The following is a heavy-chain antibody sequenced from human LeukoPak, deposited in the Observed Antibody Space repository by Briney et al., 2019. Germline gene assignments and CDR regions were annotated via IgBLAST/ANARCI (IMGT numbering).Heavy chain of an antibody. CDR2: IGGGGAGT. CDR3: AKTHGDYVYYFFYAMDV. Sequence: GGSLRLSCAVSRFTLSTYAMTWVRQAPGKGLEWVSTIGGGGAGTYYADSVKGRFTISRDSSKDTLYLQMNSLRAEDTAVYYCAKTHGDYVYYFFYAMDVWGQGTTVTVSS. CDR1: RFTLSTYA. D-gene: IGHD4-17*01. V-gene: IGHV3-23*01. J-gene: IGHJ6*02.